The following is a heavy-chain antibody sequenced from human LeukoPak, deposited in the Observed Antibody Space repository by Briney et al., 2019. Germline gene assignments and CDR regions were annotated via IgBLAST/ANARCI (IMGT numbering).Heavy chain of an antibody. J-gene: IGHJ5*02. V-gene: IGHV3-30*18. CDR3: AKAGYGSGNNWFDP. D-gene: IGHD3-10*01. CDR1: GFTFSSYG. Sequence: QSGGSLRLSCAASGFTFSSYGMHWVRQAPGKGLEWVAVISYDGSNKYYADSVKGRFTISRDNSKNTLYLQMNSLRAEDTAVYYCAKAGYGSGNNWFDPWGQGTLVTVSS. CDR2: ISYDGSNK.